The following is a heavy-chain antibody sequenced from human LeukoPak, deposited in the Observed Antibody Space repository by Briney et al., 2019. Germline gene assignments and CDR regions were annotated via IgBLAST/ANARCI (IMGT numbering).Heavy chain of an antibody. CDR1: GFTVSSNY. V-gene: IGHV3-53*01. D-gene: IGHD5-24*01. CDR2: IYSGGST. CDR3: ARVWGGGYNYFDY. J-gene: IGHJ4*02. Sequence: GGSLRLSCAASGFTVSSNYMSWVRQAPGKGLEWVSVIYSGGSTYYADSVKGRFTISRDNSKNTLYLQMNSLRAEDTAEYYCARVWGGGYNYFDYWGQGTLVTVSS.